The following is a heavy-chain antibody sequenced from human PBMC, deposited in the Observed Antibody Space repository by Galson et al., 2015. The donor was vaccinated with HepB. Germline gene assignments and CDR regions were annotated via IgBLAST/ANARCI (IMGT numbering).Heavy chain of an antibody. Sequence: SVKVSCKASDFTFANFGISWLRQAPGQGLEWMGCINTYNGNANYAQKYQGRVTMTTDTSTSTAYMELLSLTSDDTAVYYCARGGMAAIGGPTFDFWGQGTLV. CDR2: INTYNGNA. CDR3: ARGGMAAIGGPTFDF. D-gene: IGHD5-24*01. CDR1: DFTFANFG. J-gene: IGHJ4*02. V-gene: IGHV1-18*01.